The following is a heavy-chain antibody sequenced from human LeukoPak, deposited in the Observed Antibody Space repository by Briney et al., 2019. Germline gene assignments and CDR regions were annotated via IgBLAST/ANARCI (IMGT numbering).Heavy chain of an antibody. CDR1: GYTFTRYY. J-gene: IGHJ4*02. D-gene: IGHD4-17*01. CDR2: INPSDGGA. V-gene: IGHV1-46*01. Sequence: ASVKVSCKASGYTFTRYYMHWVRQAPGQGLEWMGIINPSDGGASYTQKFQGRVTMARDTSTSTVYMDLSSLRSEDTAVYYCARQAVTSGWYFDYWGQGTLVTVSS. CDR3: ARQAVTSGWYFDY.